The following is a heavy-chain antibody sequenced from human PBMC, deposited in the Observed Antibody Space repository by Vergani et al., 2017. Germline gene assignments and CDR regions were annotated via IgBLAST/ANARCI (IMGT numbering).Heavy chain of an antibody. V-gene: IGHV3-48*01. CDR2: ISSSSSTI. CDR1: GFPFSSYS. Sequence: EVQLVESGGGLVQPGGSLRLSCAASGFPFSSYSMNWVRQAPGKGLEWVSYISSSSSTIYYADSVKGRFTISRDNAKNSLYLQMNSLRAEDTAVYYCARDGSGWLLGYWGQGTLVTVSS. D-gene: IGHD6-19*01. J-gene: IGHJ4*02. CDR3: ARDGSGWLLGY.